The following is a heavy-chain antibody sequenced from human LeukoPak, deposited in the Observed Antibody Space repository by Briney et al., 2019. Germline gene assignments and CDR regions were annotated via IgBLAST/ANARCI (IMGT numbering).Heavy chain of an antibody. CDR1: GYSFTSYW. CDR3: AREDGLSGSSVDY. D-gene: IGHD1-26*01. J-gene: IGHJ4*02. CDR2: INPSGGST. V-gene: IGHV1-46*01. Sequence: GESLKISCKGSGYSFTSYWIGWVRQAPGQGLEWMGIINPSGGSTSYAQKFQGRVTMTRDTSTSTVYMELSSLRSEDTAVYYCAREDGLSGSSVDYWGQGTLVTVSS.